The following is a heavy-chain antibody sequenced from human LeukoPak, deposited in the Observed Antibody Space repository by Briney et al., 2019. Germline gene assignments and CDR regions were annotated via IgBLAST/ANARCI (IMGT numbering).Heavy chain of an antibody. Sequence: SETLSLTCAVYAGSFSGYYWSWIRQPPGKGLEWIGEINHSGSTNYNPSLKSRVTISVDTSKNQFSLKLSSVTAADTAVYYCARSLYYDILTPPGHWGQGTLVTVSS. CDR2: INHSGST. CDR3: ARSLYYDILTPPGH. D-gene: IGHD3-9*01. CDR1: AGSFSGYY. V-gene: IGHV4-34*01. J-gene: IGHJ4*02.